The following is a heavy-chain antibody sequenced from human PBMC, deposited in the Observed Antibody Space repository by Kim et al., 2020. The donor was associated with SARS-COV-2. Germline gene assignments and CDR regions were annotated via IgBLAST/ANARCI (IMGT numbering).Heavy chain of an antibody. Sequence: VRGRFTSSRDNAKNSLYQQMDSLRAEDTAVYYCARGLDYGSGSYIYYFDWWGQGTLVTVSS. CDR3: ARGLDYGSGSYIYYFDW. D-gene: IGHD3-10*01. J-gene: IGHJ4*02. V-gene: IGHV3-11*05.